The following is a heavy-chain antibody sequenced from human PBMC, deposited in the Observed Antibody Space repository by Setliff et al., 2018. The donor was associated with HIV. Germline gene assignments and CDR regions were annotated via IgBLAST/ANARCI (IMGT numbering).Heavy chain of an antibody. J-gene: IGHJ3*02. CDR2: IYYSGST. V-gene: IGHV4-59*11. CDR1: GGSISSHY. CDR3: ARDRPFSPWVGFDI. D-gene: IGHD1-26*01. Sequence: PSETLSLTCTVSGGSISSHYWSWIRQPPGKGLEWIGSIYYSGSTNYNPSLKSRVTISVDTSKNQFSLKLSSVTAADTAVYYCARDRPFSPWVGFDIWGQGTVVTVSS.